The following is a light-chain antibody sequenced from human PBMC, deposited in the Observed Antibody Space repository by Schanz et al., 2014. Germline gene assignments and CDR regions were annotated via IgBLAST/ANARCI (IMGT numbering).Light chain of an antibody. CDR1: QSVSSNY. J-gene: IGKJ2*01. CDR3: QQYGSSPYT. Sequence: EIVLTQSPATLSLSPGERATLSCRASQSVSSNYLAWYQQRPGQAPRLLIYGASIRATGIPDRFSGSGSGTDFTLTISRLEPEDFAVYYCQQYGSSPYTFGQGTKLEIK. V-gene: IGKV3-20*01. CDR2: GAS.